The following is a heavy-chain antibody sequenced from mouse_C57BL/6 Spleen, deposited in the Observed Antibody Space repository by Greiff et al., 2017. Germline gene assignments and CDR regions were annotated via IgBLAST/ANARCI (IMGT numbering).Heavy chain of an antibody. Sequence: VQLQQSGAELARPGASVKLSCKASGYTFTSYGISWVKQRTGQGLEWIGEIYPRSGNTYYNEKFKGKATLTADKSSSTAYMELRSLTSEDSAVYFCARADYYGSSSYYYAMDYWGQGTSVTVSS. CDR3: ARADYYGSSSYYYAMDY. V-gene: IGHV1-81*01. CDR1: GYTFTSYG. CDR2: IYPRSGNT. J-gene: IGHJ4*01. D-gene: IGHD1-1*01.